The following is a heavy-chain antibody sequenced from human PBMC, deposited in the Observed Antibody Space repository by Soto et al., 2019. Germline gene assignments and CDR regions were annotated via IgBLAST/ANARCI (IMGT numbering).Heavy chain of an antibody. CDR1: GFIVSSNY. V-gene: IGHV3-53*04. J-gene: IGHJ6*02. CDR2: IYSGGDT. Sequence: EVQLVESGGGLVQPGGSLRLSCAASGFIVSSNYMTWVRQAPGKGLECVSVIYSGGDTNYADSVKSRFTISRHNSKNTLYLQMNSLRPEDTAVYYCAKGTDIDYYYAMDVWGQGTTVTVSS. CDR3: AKGTDIDYYYAMDV.